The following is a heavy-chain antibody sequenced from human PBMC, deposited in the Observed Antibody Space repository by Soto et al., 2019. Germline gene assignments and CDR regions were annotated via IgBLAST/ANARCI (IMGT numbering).Heavy chain of an antibody. CDR1: GGSFSDYY. CDR3: ARTSRFAY. V-gene: IGHV4-34*01. J-gene: IGHJ4*02. D-gene: IGHD6-6*01. Sequence: QVLLQQWGAGLLKPSETLSLTCAVYGGSFSDYYWSWIRQPPGKGLEWIGEINHSGSTNYNPSLKSRVTISVGPSESQFSLRLSSVPAADTAVYYCARTSRFAYWGQGTLVTVSS. CDR2: INHSGST.